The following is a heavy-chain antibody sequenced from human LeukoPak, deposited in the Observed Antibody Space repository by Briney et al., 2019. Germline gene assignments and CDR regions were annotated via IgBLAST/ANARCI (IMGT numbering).Heavy chain of an antibody. CDR1: GFTFTDCY. D-gene: IGHD3-16*01. Sequence: GGSVRLSCEASGFTFTDCYMSWVRQAPGKGLEWVATIKYDGTVVNVVGSVKGRFTISRDNAKHSLFLQMNSLRAEDTAVYYCASLLGTVTIFDNWGQGTLVTVSS. CDR2: IKYDGTVV. CDR3: ASLLGTVTIFDN. J-gene: IGHJ4*02. V-gene: IGHV3-7*01.